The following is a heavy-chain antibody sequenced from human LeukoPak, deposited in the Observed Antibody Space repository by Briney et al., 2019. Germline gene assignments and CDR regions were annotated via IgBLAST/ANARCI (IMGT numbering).Heavy chain of an antibody. CDR2: ISSSSSYI. CDR3: ARDIVITFGGVMVHDPCDI. V-gene: IGHV3-21*01. CDR1: GFTFSSYS. J-gene: IGHJ3*02. D-gene: IGHD3-16*01. Sequence: GGSLRLSCAASGFTFSSYSMNWVRQAPGKGLEWVSSISSSSSYIYYADSVKGRFTISRDNAKNSLYLQMNSLRAEDTAVYYFARDIVITFGGVMVHDPCDIWGQGTMVTVS.